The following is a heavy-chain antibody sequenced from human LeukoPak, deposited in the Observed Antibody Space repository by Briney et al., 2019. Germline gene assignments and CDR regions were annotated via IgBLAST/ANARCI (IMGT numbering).Heavy chain of an antibody. D-gene: IGHD6-13*01. CDR1: GFSIGNYG. Sequence: PGTSLRLSCGVSGFSIGNYGMHWIRQAPDKELEWVAMISHDGGAKYYGDSVKGRLTISRDNSDNTLYLQMNSLRVEDTAVYYCARDLGSSGWYNWFDPWGQGILVTVSS. CDR3: ARDLGSSGWYNWFDP. CDR2: ISHDGGAK. J-gene: IGHJ5*02. V-gene: IGHV3-30*03.